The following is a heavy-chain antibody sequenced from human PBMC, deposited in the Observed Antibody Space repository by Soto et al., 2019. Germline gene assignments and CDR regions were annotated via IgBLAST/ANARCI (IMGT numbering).Heavy chain of an antibody. CDR2: INPNSGGT. V-gene: IGHV1-2*04. CDR1: GYTFTGYY. D-gene: IGHD4-17*01. CDR3: ARAGGYGDYVFRAFDI. J-gene: IGHJ3*02. Sequence: ASVKVSCKASGYTFTGYYMHWVRQAPGQGLEWMGWINPNSGGTNYAQKFQGWVTMTRDTSISTAYMELSRLRSDDTAVYYCARAGGYGDYVFRAFDIWGQGTMVTVSS.